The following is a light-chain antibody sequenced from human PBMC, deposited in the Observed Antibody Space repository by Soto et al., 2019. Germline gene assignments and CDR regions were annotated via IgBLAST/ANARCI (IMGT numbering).Light chain of an antibody. Sequence: DIQMTQSPSSVSASVGDRVTITFRASQSVSSWLAWYQQKPGKAPTLLIHTASTLQSGVPSRFSGSGSGTDFTLIISSLQPDDFATYFCQQYNTYRTFGQGTKVDIK. CDR2: TAS. J-gene: IGKJ1*01. CDR1: QSVSSW. CDR3: QQYNTYRT. V-gene: IGKV1-5*03.